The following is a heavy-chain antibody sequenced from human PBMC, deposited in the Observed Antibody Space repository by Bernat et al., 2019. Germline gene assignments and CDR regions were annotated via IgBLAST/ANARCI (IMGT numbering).Heavy chain of an antibody. CDR2: IWGDGSKK. V-gene: IGHV3-33*06. CDR1: GYTFIKSG. CDR3: AKGTSGAGDFEY. D-gene: IGHD1-26*01. J-gene: IGHJ4*02. Sequence: LVESGGGVVQAGRSLRLSCAASGYTFIKSGMHWVRQAPGKGLEWVSVIWGDGSKKFYADSVKGRFSISKDDSKNTLYLQMNSLTAEDTAVYYCAKGTSGAGDFEYWGQGALVTVYS.